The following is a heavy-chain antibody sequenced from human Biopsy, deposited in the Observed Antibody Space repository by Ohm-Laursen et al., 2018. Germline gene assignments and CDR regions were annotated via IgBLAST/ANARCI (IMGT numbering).Heavy chain of an antibody. CDR1: GGSIYNFF. J-gene: IGHJ5*02. CDR2: MHNSGST. Sequence: SDTLSLTCTVSGGSIYNFFWIWIRQPPGKGLEWIGSMHNSGSTYYNPSLKSRVTISIDASKNQFSLKMTSMTAPDTGFYFCARGGGMNYFDPWGQGILVSVSS. CDR3: ARGGGMNYFDP. D-gene: IGHD1-7*01. V-gene: IGHV4-39*01.